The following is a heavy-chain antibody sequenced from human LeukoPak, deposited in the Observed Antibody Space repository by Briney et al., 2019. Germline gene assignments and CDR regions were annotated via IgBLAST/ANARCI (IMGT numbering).Heavy chain of an antibody. CDR2: FDPEDGET. V-gene: IGHV1-24*01. J-gene: IGHJ3*02. CDR1: GYTLTELS. Sequence: ASVKVSCKVSGYTLTELSMHWVRQAPGKGLEWMGGFDPEDGETIYAQKFQGRVTMTEDTSTDTAYMELSSLRSEDTAVYYCAISNSGSRRGAFDIWGQGTMVTVSS. CDR3: AISNSGSRRGAFDI. D-gene: IGHD1-26*01.